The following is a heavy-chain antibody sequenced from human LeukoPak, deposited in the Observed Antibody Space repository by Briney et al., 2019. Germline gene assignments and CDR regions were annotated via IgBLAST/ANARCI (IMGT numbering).Heavy chain of an antibody. CDR2: IIPIFGTA. D-gene: IGHD3-10*01. CDR3: ARSRTQGGLWFGELLYFDY. CDR1: GGTFSSYA. J-gene: IGHJ4*02. Sequence: ASVKVSCKAPGGTFSSYAISWVRQAPGQGLGWMGGIIPIFGTANYAQKFQGRVTITADESTSTAYMELSSLRSEDTAVYYCARSRTQGGLWFGELLYFDYWGQGTLVTVSS. V-gene: IGHV1-69*13.